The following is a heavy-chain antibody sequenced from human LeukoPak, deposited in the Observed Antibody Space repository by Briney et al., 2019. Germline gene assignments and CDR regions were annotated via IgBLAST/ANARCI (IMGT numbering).Heavy chain of an antibody. CDR1: GFTFDDYA. D-gene: IGHD5-18*01. CDR2: ISWNSGSI. V-gene: IGHV3-9*01. Sequence: PGRSLRLSCAASGFTFDDYAMHWVRQAPGKGLEWVSGISWNSGSIGYADSVKGRFTISRDNAKNSLYLQMNSLRAEDTAVYYCARVWDTYGYSRWGQGALVTVSS. CDR3: ARVWDTYGYSR. J-gene: IGHJ4*02.